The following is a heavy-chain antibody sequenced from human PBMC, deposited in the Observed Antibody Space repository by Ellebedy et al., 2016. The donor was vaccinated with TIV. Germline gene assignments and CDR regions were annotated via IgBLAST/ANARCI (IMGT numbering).Heavy chain of an antibody. J-gene: IGHJ4*02. CDR2: INPNNGDT. D-gene: IGHD1-14*01. V-gene: IGHV1-2*02. CDR1: GYTFTGYY. CDR3: VRDLTNPLKGDY. Sequence: AASVEVSCKASGYTFTGYYINCVRQPPEQGLEWMAWINPNNGDTAFAQSLQGRVTMTTDTSISTAYMELSSLTSDDTAVYYCVRDLTNPLKGDYWGQGTLVTVSS.